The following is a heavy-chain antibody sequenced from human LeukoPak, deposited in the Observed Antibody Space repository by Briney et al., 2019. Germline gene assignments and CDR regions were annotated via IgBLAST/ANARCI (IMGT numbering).Heavy chain of an antibody. CDR3: ARVRGYSYGYGH. CDR2: INHSGST. J-gene: IGHJ4*02. CDR1: GGSFSGYY. Sequence: SETLSLTCAVYGGSFSGYYWSWIRQPPGKGLEWIGEINHSGSTNYNPSLKSRVTISVDTSKNQFSLKLSSVTAADTAVYYCARVRGYSYGYGHWGQGTLVTVSS. V-gene: IGHV4-34*01. D-gene: IGHD5-18*01.